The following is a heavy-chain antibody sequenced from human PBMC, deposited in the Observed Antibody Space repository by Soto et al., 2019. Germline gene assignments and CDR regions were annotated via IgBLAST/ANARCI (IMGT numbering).Heavy chain of an antibody. CDR2: FDPEDGET. CDR1: GYTLTELS. Sequence: GASVKVSCKVSGYTLTELSMHWVRQAPGKGLEWMGGFDPEDGETIYAQKFQGRVTMTEDTSTDTAYMELSSLRSEDTAVYYCATEGTYYDILTGPNWFDPWGQGTLVTVSS. J-gene: IGHJ5*02. CDR3: ATEGTYYDILTGPNWFDP. V-gene: IGHV1-24*01. D-gene: IGHD3-9*01.